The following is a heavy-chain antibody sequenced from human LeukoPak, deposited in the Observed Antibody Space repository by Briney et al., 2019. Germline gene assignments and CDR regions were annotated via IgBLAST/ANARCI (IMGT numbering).Heavy chain of an antibody. Sequence: GGSLRLSCAASGFTFSRYWMHWVRQAPGKGLMWVSRISPDGSTTLYADSVKGRFTISRDNSKNTLYLQMNSLRAEDTAVYYCAKQEAVVVPAAFDYWGQGTLVTVSS. CDR2: ISPDGSTT. D-gene: IGHD2-2*01. V-gene: IGHV3-74*03. CDR3: AKQEAVVVPAAFDY. CDR1: GFTFSRYW. J-gene: IGHJ4*02.